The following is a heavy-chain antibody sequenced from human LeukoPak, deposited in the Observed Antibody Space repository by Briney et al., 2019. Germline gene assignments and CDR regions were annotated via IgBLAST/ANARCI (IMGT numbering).Heavy chain of an antibody. CDR2: INNSGST. Sequence: RSSETLSLTCAVYGGSFSDYYWAWIRQSPGEGLEWTGEINNSGSTKYNPSLKSRVSISADTSKNQFSLKLSSVTAADTAVYYCASCGGYDYLDDYWGQGTLVTVSS. D-gene: IGHD5-12*01. J-gene: IGHJ4*02. CDR3: ASCGGYDYLDDY. CDR1: GGSFSDYY. V-gene: IGHV4-34*01.